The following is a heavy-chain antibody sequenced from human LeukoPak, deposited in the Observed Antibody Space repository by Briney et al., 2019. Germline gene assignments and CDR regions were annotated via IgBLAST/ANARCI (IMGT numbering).Heavy chain of an antibody. Sequence: SETLSLTCTVSGGSISSSSYYWGWIRQPPGKGLEWIGRINYSGSTYYNPSLKSRVTISVDTSKNQFSLKLSSVTAADTAVYYCARCKVVRGVIYYMDVWGKGTTVTVSS. V-gene: IGHV4-39*07. D-gene: IGHD3-10*01. J-gene: IGHJ6*03. CDR3: ARCKVVRGVIYYMDV. CDR2: INYSGST. CDR1: GGSISSSSYY.